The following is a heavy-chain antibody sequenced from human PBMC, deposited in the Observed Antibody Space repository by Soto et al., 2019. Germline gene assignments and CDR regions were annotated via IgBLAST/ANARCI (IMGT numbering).Heavy chain of an antibody. CDR1: GYTFTSYG. Sequence: ASVKVSCKASGYTFTSYGISWVRQAPGQGLEWMGWISAYNGSTNHAQKLQGRVTMTTDTSTSTAYMELRSLRSDDTAVYYCARGGKAYYYDSSGYYHFPNYYYGMDVWGQGTTVTVSS. V-gene: IGHV1-18*04. CDR2: ISAYNGST. D-gene: IGHD3-22*01. J-gene: IGHJ6*02. CDR3: ARGGKAYYYDSSGYYHFPNYYYGMDV.